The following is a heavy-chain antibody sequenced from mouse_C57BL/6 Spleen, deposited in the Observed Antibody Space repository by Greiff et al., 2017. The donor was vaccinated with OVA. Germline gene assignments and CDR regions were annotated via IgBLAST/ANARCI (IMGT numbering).Heavy chain of an antibody. CDR2: ISSGGSYT. D-gene: IGHD1-1*01. CDR1: GFTFSSYG. J-gene: IGHJ2*01. Sequence: EVQRVESGGDLVKPGGSLKLSCAASGFTFSSYGMSWVRQTPDKRLEWVATISSGGSYTYYPDSVKGRFTISRDNAKNTLYLQMSSLKSEDTAMYYCARHSTTNYFGYWGQGTTLTVSS. V-gene: IGHV5-6*01. CDR3: ARHSTTNYFGY.